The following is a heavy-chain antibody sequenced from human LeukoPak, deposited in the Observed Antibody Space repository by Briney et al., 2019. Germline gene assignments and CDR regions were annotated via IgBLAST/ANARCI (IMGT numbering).Heavy chain of an antibody. D-gene: IGHD3-22*01. J-gene: IGHJ3*02. V-gene: IGHV3-11*04. CDR1: GFSVSTNY. CDR2: ISSSGSTI. CDR3: ARDEILANYYDSSGYQGPHDAFDI. Sequence: GGSLRLSCAATGFSVSTNYMSWIRQAPGKGLEWVSYISSSGSTIYYADSVKGRFTISRDNAKNSLYLQMNSLRAEDTAVYYCARDEILANYYDSSGYQGPHDAFDIWGQGTMVTVSS.